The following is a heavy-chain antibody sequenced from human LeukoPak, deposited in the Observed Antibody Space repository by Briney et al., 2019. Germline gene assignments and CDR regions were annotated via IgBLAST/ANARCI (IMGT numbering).Heavy chain of an antibody. CDR3: ARQAYCSGSSCNPFDY. V-gene: IGHV4-59*08. J-gene: IGHJ4*02. D-gene: IGHD2-15*01. Sequence: SETLSLTCTVSGGSISSGFWSWIRQPPGKGLEWIEYIYYSGSTNYNPSLKSRVTISIDTSKSQFSLKLSSVTAADTAVYYCARQAYCSGSSCNPFDYWGQGTLVTVSS. CDR2: IYYSGST. CDR1: GGSISSGF.